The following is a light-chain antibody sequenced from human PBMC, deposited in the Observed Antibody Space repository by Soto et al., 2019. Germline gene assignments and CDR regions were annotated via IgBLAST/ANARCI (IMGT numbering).Light chain of an antibody. V-gene: IGKV3-20*01. CDR3: QQYGKPPHT. CDR2: EAS. Sequence: VVLTQSPGSLSLSPGERVVLSCRASQSISGDYVAWYQQRPGQAPRLLIYEASRRAPGIPDRFDGRGSGTDFFLTINSLESEDLALYFCQQYGKPPHTFGQGTKLEF. CDR1: QSISGDY. J-gene: IGKJ2*01.